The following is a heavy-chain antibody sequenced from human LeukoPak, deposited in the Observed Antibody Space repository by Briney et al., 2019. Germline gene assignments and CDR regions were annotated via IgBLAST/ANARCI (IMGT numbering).Heavy chain of an antibody. CDR2: ISAYNGNT. CDR1: GYTFTSYG. CDR3: ARDTAGPDCSSTSCYDSDYDY. D-gene: IGHD2-2*01. V-gene: IGHV1-18*01. J-gene: IGHJ4*02. Sequence: GASVKVSCKASGYTFTSYGISWVRQAPGQGLEWMGWISAYNGNTNYAQKLQGRVTMTTDTSTSTAYMELRSLRSDDTAVYYCARDTAGPDCSSTSCYDSDYDYWGQGTLVTVSS.